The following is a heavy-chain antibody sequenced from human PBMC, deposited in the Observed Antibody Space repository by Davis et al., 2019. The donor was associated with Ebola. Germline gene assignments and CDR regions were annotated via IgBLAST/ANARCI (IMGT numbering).Heavy chain of an antibody. J-gene: IGHJ2*01. CDR3: ARDYYDSSGYLWYFDL. CDR2: IYHSGTT. CDR1: GGSISSSNW. D-gene: IGHD3-22*01. Sequence: SETLSLTCVVSGGSISSSNWWSWVRQPPGKGLEWIGEIYHSGTTNSNPSLRRRVTISVDKSKNQFSLKLRSVTAADTAVYYCARDYYDSSGYLWYFDLWGRGTLVTVSS. V-gene: IGHV4-4*02.